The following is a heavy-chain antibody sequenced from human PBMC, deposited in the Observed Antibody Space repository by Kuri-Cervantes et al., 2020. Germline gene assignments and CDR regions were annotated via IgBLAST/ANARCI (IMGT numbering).Heavy chain of an antibody. CDR2: INRSGNT. CDR3: ARQGYGSFDI. J-gene: IGHJ3*02. CDR1: GESFSGYY. Sequence: GSLRLSCAVSGESFSGYYWSWLRQSPGKGLEWIGEINRSGNTNYNPSLKSRVTMSVDTSKKQFSLKLSSVTAADTAVYYCARQGYGSFDIWGQGTMVTVSS. V-gene: IGHV4-34*01. D-gene: IGHD3-16*01.